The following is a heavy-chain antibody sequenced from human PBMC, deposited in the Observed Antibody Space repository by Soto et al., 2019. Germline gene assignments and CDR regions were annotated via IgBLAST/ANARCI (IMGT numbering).Heavy chain of an antibody. J-gene: IGHJ4*02. V-gene: IGHV1-8*01. CDR1: GYTLTSYD. CDR3: ARALVVRIGYHIGGFDY. Sequence: GASVKVSCKASGYTLTSYDINWVRQATGQGLEWMGWMNPNSGNTGYAQRFQGRVTMTRNTSISTAYMELSSLRSEDTAVFFCARALVVRIGYHIGGFDYWGQGTLVTVSS. D-gene: IGHD2-21*01. CDR2: MNPNSGNT.